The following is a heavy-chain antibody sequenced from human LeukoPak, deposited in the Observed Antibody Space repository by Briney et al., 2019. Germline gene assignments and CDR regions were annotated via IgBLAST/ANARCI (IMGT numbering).Heavy chain of an antibody. V-gene: IGHV3-7*04. CDR3: ARTRSGENY. Sequence: PGGSLRLSCAASGFPFSSYWMTWVRQAPGKGLEWVASIKQDGSENYYVDSVKGRFTISRDNAKNSLYLQMNSLRAEDTAVYYCARTRSGENYWGQGTLVTVSS. J-gene: IGHJ4*02. D-gene: IGHD2-15*01. CDR1: GFPFSSYW. CDR2: IKQDGSEN.